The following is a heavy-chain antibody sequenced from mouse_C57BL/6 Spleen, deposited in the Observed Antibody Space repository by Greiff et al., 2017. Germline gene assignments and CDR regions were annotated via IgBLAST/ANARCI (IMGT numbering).Heavy chain of an antibody. J-gene: IGHJ1*03. Sequence: QVQLQQPGAELVRPGSSVKLSCKASGYTFTSYWMHWVKQRPIQGLEWIGNIDPSDSETHYNQKFKDKATLTVDKSSSTAYMQLSSLTSEDSAVYYCARDDHGSSYVTYWYFDVWGTGTTVTVSS. CDR1: GYTFTSYW. CDR2: IDPSDSET. CDR3: ARDDHGSSYVTYWYFDV. V-gene: IGHV1-52*01. D-gene: IGHD1-1*01.